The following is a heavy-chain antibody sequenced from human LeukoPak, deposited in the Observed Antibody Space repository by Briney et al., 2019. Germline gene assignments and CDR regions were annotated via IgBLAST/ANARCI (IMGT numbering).Heavy chain of an antibody. D-gene: IGHD3-22*01. Sequence: PSETLSLTCAVYGGSFSGYYWSWIRQPPGKGLEWIGEINHSGSTNYNPSLKSRVTISVDTSKNQFSLKLSSVTAADTAVYYCARDPHYYDSSGEQAFDIWGQGTMVTVSS. CDR1: GGSFSGYY. CDR3: ARDPHYYDSSGEQAFDI. V-gene: IGHV4-34*01. CDR2: INHSGST. J-gene: IGHJ3*02.